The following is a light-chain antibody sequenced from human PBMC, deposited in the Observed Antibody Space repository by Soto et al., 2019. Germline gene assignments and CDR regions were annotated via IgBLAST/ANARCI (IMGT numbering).Light chain of an antibody. CDR1: QSINSRY. J-gene: IGKJ3*01. CDR2: GAS. CDR3: QLVVSSPGFT. Sequence: EIVLTQSPGTLSLSPGERATLSCRASQSINSRYLAWYQQKPGQAPRLLIYGASSRATGIPDGFSGSGSGTDFTLTIISLWPEGFAVSYCQLVVSSPGFTFGPGTIVDIK. V-gene: IGKV3-20*01.